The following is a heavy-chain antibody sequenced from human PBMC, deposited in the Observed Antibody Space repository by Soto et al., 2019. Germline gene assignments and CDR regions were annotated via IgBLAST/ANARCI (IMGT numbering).Heavy chain of an antibody. J-gene: IGHJ6*02. CDR2: IIPISDTT. CDR1: GGTFSSYA. Sequence: QVQLVQSGAEVKKPGSSVKVSCKASGGTFSSYAISWVRQAPGQGLEWMGGIIPISDTTNYEKKFQGRVTITADESTSTAYMELSRLRSEDTAVYYCARSQGSSTSLEIYYYYYYGMDVWGQGTTVTVSS. D-gene: IGHD2-2*01. V-gene: IGHV1-69*01. CDR3: ARSQGSSTSLEIYYYYYYGMDV.